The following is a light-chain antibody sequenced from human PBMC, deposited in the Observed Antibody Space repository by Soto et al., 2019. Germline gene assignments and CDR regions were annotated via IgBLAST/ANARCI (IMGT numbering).Light chain of an antibody. J-gene: IGLJ2*01. CDR1: SSDIGDYNY. Sequence: QSVLTQPASVSGSPGQSITISCTGTSSDIGDYNYVSWYQQLPGKAPKLMIYEVSNRPSGVSNRFSGSKSGNTASLTISGLQAEDEADYYCSSYTIINSLIFGGGTKLTVL. CDR3: SSYTIINSLI. V-gene: IGLV2-14*01. CDR2: EVS.